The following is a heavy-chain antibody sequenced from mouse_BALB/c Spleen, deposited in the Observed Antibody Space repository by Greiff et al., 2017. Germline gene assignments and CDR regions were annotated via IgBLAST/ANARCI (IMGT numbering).Heavy chain of an antibody. CDR1: GFAFSSYD. D-gene: IGHD2-4*01. Sequence: DGKLVESGGGLVKPGGSLKLSCAASGFAFSSYDMSWVRQTPEKRLEWVAYISSGGGSTYYPDTVKGRFTISRDNAKNTLYLQMSSLKSEDTAMYYCARHGDYDVIFAYWGQGTLVTVSA. J-gene: IGHJ3*01. V-gene: IGHV5-12-1*01. CDR2: ISSGGGST. CDR3: ARHGDYDVIFAY.